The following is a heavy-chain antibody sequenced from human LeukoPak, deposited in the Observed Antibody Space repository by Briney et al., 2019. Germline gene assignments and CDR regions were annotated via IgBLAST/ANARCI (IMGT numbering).Heavy chain of an antibody. Sequence: SETLSLTCAVNGGSFSGYYWSWIRQPPGKGLEWIGEINHSGSTNYNPSLKSRVTISVDTSKNQFSLKLSSVTAADTAVYYCRVYSSSWYWHYFDYWGQGTLVTVSS. J-gene: IGHJ4*02. D-gene: IGHD6-13*01. CDR1: GGSFSGYY. V-gene: IGHV4-34*01. CDR2: INHSGST. CDR3: RVYSSSWYWHYFDY.